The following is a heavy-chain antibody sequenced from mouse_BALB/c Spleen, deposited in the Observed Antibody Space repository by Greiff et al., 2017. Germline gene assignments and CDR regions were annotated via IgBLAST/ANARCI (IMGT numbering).Heavy chain of an antibody. CDR3: ARSSYDYDSAMDY. J-gene: IGHJ4*01. V-gene: IGHV3-2*02. CDR1: GYSITSDYA. D-gene: IGHD2-4*01. CDR2: ISYSGST. Sequence: EVMLVESGPGLVKPSQSLSLTCTVTGYSITSDYAWNWIRQFPGNKLEWMGYISYSGSTSYNPSLKSRISITRDTSKNQFFLQLNSVTTEDTATYYCARSSYDYDSAMDYWGQGTSVTVSS.